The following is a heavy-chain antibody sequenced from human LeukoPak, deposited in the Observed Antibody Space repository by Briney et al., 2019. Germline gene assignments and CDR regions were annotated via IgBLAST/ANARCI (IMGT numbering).Heavy chain of an antibody. CDR1: GYTFTSYD. D-gene: IGHD3-3*01. J-gene: IGHJ3*02. CDR2: MNPNSGNT. CDR3: ARLTTRGFLEWSNAFDI. Sequence: ASVKVSCKASGYTFTSYDINWVRQATGQGLEWMGWMNPNSGNTGYAQKFQGRVTMTRNTSISTAYMELSSLRSEDTAVYYCARLTTRGFLEWSNAFDIWGQGTMVTVSS. V-gene: IGHV1-8*01.